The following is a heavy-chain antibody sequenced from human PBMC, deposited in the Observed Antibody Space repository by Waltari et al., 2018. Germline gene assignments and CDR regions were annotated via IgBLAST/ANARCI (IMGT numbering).Heavy chain of an antibody. Sequence: QLQLQESGPGLVKPSETLSLTCTVSGGSISSSSYYWGWIRQPPGKGLEWIGSIYYSGGTNYNRSLKSRVTRSVDTSKNQFSLKRSSVTAADTAVYYCASERMVWSGYYPPDYWGQGTLVTVSS. D-gene: IGHD3-3*01. V-gene: IGHV4-39*07. CDR3: ASERMVWSGYYPPDY. J-gene: IGHJ4*02. CDR2: IYYSGGT. CDR1: GGSISSSSYY.